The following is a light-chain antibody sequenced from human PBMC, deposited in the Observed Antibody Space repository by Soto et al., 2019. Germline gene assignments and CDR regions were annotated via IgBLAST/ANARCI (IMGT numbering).Light chain of an antibody. V-gene: IGKV4-1*01. J-gene: IGKJ4*01. CDR1: QSLLFKSDNNNY. CDR3: QQYYTTVPA. CDR2: WAS. Sequence: DIVMSQSPDSLAVSLGERATINCKSSQSLLFKSDNNNYLAWYQQKPGQPPQLLIYWASTRESGVPHRFSGSGSGTDFTLTIIDLQAEDVAIYYCQQYYTTVPAFGGGTTVEIK.